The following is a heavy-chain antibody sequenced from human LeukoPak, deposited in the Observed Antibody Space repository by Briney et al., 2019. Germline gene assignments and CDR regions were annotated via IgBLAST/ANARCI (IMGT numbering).Heavy chain of an antibody. CDR3: ARAFASSGWFFPL. Sequence: SETLSLTCTVSGDSISPYSWSWIRQPPGKGLEWIGYLYNSGTTTYNPSLKSRVTISIDTSKNQISLKVTSVTAADTAVYYCARAFASSGWFFPLWGQGSLVTVSS. V-gene: IGHV4-59*01. CDR2: LYNSGTT. D-gene: IGHD6-19*01. CDR1: GDSISPYS. J-gene: IGHJ4*02.